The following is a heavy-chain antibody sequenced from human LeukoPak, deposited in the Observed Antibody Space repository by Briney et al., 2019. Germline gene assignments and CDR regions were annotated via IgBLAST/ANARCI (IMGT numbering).Heavy chain of an antibody. CDR1: GFTFSSYL. J-gene: IGHJ4*02. Sequence: GGSLRLSCAASGFTFSSYLMHWVRQAPGKGLVWVSRINTDGSTTNYEDSVKGRFTISRDNAKNTLYLQMNSLRVEDTAVYYCARDLDYKLDYWGQGTLVTVSS. V-gene: IGHV3-74*01. D-gene: IGHD4/OR15-4a*01. CDR3: ARDLDYKLDY. CDR2: INTDGSTT.